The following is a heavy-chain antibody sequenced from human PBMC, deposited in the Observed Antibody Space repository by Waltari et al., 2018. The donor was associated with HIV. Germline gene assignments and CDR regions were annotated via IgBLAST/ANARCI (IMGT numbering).Heavy chain of an antibody. CDR2: MNPTSGNT. CDR3: ARCGGGVDTGVARPFDY. V-gene: IGHV1-8*01. Sequence: QVRLVQSGAEVKKPGASVKVSCKASEYTFTSYDINWVRQAAGQGLEWMGWMNPTSGNTGSPQKFQGRLTMTSNTSINPAYMELGSLRFDDTAVYYCARCGGGVDTGVARPFDYWGQGTPVTVSS. CDR1: EYTFTSYD. D-gene: IGHD5-18*01. J-gene: IGHJ4*02.